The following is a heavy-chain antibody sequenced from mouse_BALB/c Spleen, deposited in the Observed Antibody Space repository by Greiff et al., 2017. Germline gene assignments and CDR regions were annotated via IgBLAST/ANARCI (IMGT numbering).Heavy chain of an antibody. V-gene: IGHV1S137*01. J-gene: IGHJ2*01. D-gene: IGHD4-1*01. CDR2: ISTYYGDA. CDR3: ARGGNWGYFDY. CDR1: GYTFTDYA. Sequence: VQLQQSGAELVRPGVSVKISCKGSGYTFTDYAMHWVKQSHAKSLEWIGVISTYYGDASYNQKFKGKATMTVDKSSSTAYMELARLTSEDSAIYYCARGGNWGYFDYWGQSTTLTVSS.